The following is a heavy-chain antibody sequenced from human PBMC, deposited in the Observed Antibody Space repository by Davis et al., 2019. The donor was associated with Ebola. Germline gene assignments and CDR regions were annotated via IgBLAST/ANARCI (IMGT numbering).Heavy chain of an antibody. D-gene: IGHD2-8*01. CDR1: GFSFSGYP. J-gene: IGHJ3*02. Sequence: PGGSLRLSCAASGFSFSGYPMNWVRQAPGKGLEWISHITDSGTGTYYAGSVRGRFTISGDNSRNSLDLQMNSLTDEDTAVYYCATSTRGWGVDAFDIWGQGTKVTVSS. V-gene: IGHV3-23*01. CDR2: ITDSGTGT. CDR3: ATSTRGWGVDAFDI.